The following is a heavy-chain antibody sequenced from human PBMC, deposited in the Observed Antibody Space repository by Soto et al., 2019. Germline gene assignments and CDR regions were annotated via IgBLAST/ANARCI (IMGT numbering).Heavy chain of an antibody. J-gene: IGHJ5*02. CDR3: AKVGTVTTGPNP. CDR1: GFTFSSYA. Sequence: EVQLLESGGGLVQPGGSLRLSCAASGFTFSSYAMSWVRQAPGKGLEWVSTISGSGGSTYNADSVKGRFTISRDNSKNTLYLQMNSLRAEDTAVYYCAKVGTVTTGPNPWGQGTLVTVSS. D-gene: IGHD4-17*01. V-gene: IGHV3-23*01. CDR2: ISGSGGST.